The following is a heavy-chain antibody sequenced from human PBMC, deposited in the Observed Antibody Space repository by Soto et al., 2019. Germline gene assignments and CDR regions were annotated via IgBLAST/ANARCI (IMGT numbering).Heavy chain of an antibody. CDR3: ARDGSEGSGEIGYYYYMDV. J-gene: IGHJ6*03. Sequence: EVQLVESGGGLVKPGGSLRLSCAASGFTFSSYSLNWVRQAPGKGLEWVSSITSSGASIYYADSVKGRFTISRDNAKNSLYLQMNRLRAEDTAVYYCARDGSEGSGEIGYYYYMDVWGKGTTATVSS. CDR1: GFTFSSYS. V-gene: IGHV3-21*01. D-gene: IGHD2-15*01. CDR2: ITSSGASI.